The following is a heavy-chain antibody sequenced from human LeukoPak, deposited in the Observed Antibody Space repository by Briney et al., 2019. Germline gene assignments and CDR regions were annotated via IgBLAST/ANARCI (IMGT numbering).Heavy chain of an antibody. J-gene: IGHJ6*02. CDR2: INHSGST. Sequence: PSETLSLTCAVYGGSFSGYYWSWIRQPPGKGLEWIGEINHSGSTNYNPSLKSRVTISVDTSKNQFSLKLSSVTAADTAVYYCARGLGYCSSTSCSYYYGMDVWGQGTTVTVSS. V-gene: IGHV4-34*01. CDR3: ARGLGYCSSTSCSYYYGMDV. CDR1: GGSFSGYY. D-gene: IGHD2-2*01.